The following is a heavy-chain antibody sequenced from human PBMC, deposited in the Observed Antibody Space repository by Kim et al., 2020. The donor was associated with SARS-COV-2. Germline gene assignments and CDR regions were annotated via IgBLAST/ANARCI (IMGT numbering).Heavy chain of an antibody. CDR3: ARAYSGYDLYYFDY. Sequence: TPSLKSRVTVSVDTSKIQFSLKLSSVTAADTAVYYCARAYSGYDLYYFDYWGQGTLVTVSS. V-gene: IGHV4-39*01. J-gene: IGHJ4*02. D-gene: IGHD5-12*01.